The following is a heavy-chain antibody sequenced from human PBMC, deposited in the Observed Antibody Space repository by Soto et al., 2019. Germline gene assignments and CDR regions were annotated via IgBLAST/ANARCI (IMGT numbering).Heavy chain of an antibody. D-gene: IGHD3-22*01. CDR2: FDPEDGET. J-gene: IGHJ1*01. Sequence: ASVKVSCKVSGYTLTELSMHWVRQAPGKGLEWMGGFDPEDGETIYAQKFQGRVTMTEDTSTDTAYMELSSLRSEDTAVYYCATTYYYDSSGYYDRFQGGFQHWGQGTLVTSPQ. CDR3: ATTYYYDSSGYYDRFQGGFQH. CDR1: GYTLTELS. V-gene: IGHV1-24*01.